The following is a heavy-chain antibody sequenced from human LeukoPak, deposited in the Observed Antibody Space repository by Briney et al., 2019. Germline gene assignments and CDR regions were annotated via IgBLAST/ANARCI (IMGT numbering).Heavy chain of an antibody. D-gene: IGHD3-10*01. Sequence: GGSLRLSCAASGFTVSSNYMSWVRQAPGKGLEWVSVIYSGGSTYYADSVKGRFTISRDNSKNTLYLQMNSLRAEDTAVYYCARDHLLWFGELLGYYYYGMDVWGQATTVTVSS. CDR2: IYSGGST. V-gene: IGHV3-66*02. CDR3: ARDHLLWFGELLGYYYYGMDV. CDR1: GFTVSSNY. J-gene: IGHJ6*02.